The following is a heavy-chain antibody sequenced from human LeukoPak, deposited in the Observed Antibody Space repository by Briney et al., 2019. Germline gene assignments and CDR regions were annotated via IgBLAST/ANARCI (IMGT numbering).Heavy chain of an antibody. Sequence: PGGSLRLSCGASGFSFSSHWMSWVRQAPGKGLEWVANIKEDGSEKNYVDSVKGRFTVSRDNAKNSLYLQMNSLRVGDTAVYYRARAPVGYDSSGYRHFDYWGQGTLVTVSS. CDR1: GFSFSSHW. CDR3: ARAPVGYDSSGYRHFDY. V-gene: IGHV3-7*01. D-gene: IGHD3-22*01. CDR2: IKEDGSEK. J-gene: IGHJ4*02.